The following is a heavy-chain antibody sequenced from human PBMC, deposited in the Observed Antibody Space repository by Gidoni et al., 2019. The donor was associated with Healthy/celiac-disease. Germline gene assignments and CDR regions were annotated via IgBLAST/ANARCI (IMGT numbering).Heavy chain of an antibody. CDR2: ISSSGSTI. Sequence: QVQLVESGGGLVKPGGSLRLSCAASGFTLSDYYMSWIRQAPGKGLEWFALISSSGSTIYYADSVKGRFTISRDNAKNSLYLQMNSLRAEDTAVYYCARVPVTYYDILTGPWYFDLWGRGTLVTVSS. CDR3: ARVPVTYYDILTGPWYFDL. CDR1: GFTLSDYY. D-gene: IGHD3-9*01. J-gene: IGHJ2*01. V-gene: IGHV3-11*01.